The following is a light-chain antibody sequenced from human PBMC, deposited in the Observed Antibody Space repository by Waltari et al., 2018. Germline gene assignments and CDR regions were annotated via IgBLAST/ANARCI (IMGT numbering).Light chain of an antibody. CDR2: AAS. J-gene: IGKJ1*01. CDR3: QQSYNTPSWT. CDR1: QSISTS. V-gene: IGKV1-39*01. Sequence: DIQMTQSPSSLSASVGDRVTITCRASQSISTSLNWYQQKPGKAPKVLIYAASSLQSGVPSRFSGSGSGTDFTLTISSLQPEYFATYYCQQSYNTPSWTFGQGTKVEIK.